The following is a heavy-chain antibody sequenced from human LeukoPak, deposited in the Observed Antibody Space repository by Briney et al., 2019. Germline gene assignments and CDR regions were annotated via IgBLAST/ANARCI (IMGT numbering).Heavy chain of an antibody. V-gene: IGHV4-61*02. J-gene: IGHJ6*02. Sequence: SETLSLACTVSGGSINSGSYFWNWIRQPAGKGLEWIGRFHTSGSTNYNPSLKSRLTISVDTSKNQFSLKLDSVTAADTAVYYCARIAWTADYYYGMDVWGQGTTVTVSS. CDR3: ARIAWTADYYYGMDV. CDR1: GGSINSGSYF. CDR2: FHTSGST. D-gene: IGHD3/OR15-3a*01.